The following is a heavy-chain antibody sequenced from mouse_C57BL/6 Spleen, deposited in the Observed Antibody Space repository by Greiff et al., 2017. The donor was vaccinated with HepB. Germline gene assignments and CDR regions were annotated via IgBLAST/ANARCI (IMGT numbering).Heavy chain of an antibody. V-gene: IGHV1-69*01. CDR1: GYTFTSYW. J-gene: IGHJ3*01. Sequence: QVHVKQPGAELVMPGASVKLSCKASGYTFTSYWMHWVKQRPGQGLEWIGEIDPSDSYTNYNQKFKGKSTLTVDKSSSTAYMQLSSLTSEDSAVYYCARSGSNYPFAYWGQGTLVTVSA. D-gene: IGHD2-5*01. CDR3: ARSGSNYPFAY. CDR2: IDPSDSYT.